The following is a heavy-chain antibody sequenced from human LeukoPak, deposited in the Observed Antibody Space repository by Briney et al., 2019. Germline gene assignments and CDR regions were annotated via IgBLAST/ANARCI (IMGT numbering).Heavy chain of an antibody. V-gene: IGHV3-30-3*01. D-gene: IGHD2-2*02. CDR2: ISYDGSNK. CDR3: ARAHQDIVVVPAALRNYYYGMDV. CDR1: GFTFSSYA. Sequence: GGSLRLSCAASGFTFSSYAMSWVRQAPGKGLEWVAVISYDGSNKYYADSVKGRFTISRDNSKNTLYLQMNSLRAEDTAVYYCARAHQDIVVVPAALRNYYYGMDVWGQGTTVTVSS. J-gene: IGHJ6*02.